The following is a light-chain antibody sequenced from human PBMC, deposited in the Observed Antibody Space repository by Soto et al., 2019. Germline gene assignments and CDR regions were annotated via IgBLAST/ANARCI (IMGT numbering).Light chain of an antibody. CDR1: QSISNY. CDR3: QQSYNTPRT. J-gene: IGKJ1*01. V-gene: IGKV1-39*01. Sequence: QSPSSLSASVGDRVTITCRASQSISNYLNWYQQKPGKAPQLLIYAASSLQSGVPSRFSGSGSGTDFTLTISSLQSEDFAIYYCQQSYNTPRTFGQGTKV. CDR2: AAS.